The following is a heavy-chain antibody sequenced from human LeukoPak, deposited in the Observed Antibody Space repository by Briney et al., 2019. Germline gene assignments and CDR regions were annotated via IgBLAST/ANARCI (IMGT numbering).Heavy chain of an antibody. CDR1: GGSISSYY. CDR3: ARSHSSDGVTAFDY. V-gene: IGHV4-59*01. D-gene: IGHD6-19*01. Sequence: SETLSLTCTVSGGSISSYYWSWIRQPPGKGLEWIGYIYYSGSTNYNPSLKSRVTISVDTSKNQSSLKLSSVTAADTAVYYCARSHSSDGVTAFDYWGRGTLVTVSS. CDR2: IYYSGST. J-gene: IGHJ4*02.